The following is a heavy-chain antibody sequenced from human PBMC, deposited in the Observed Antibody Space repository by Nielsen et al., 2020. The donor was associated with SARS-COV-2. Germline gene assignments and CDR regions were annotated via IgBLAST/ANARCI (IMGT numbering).Heavy chain of an antibody. Sequence: SETLSLTCAVSGGSISSSNWWSWVRQPPGKGLEWIGEINHSGSTNYNPSLKSRVTISVDTSKNQFSLKLSSVTAADTAVYYCARGGGEDSSSWYLWGQGTLVTVSS. D-gene: IGHD6-13*01. CDR2: INHSGST. J-gene: IGHJ5*02. CDR3: ARGGGEDSSSWYL. V-gene: IGHV4-4*02. CDR1: GGSISSSNW.